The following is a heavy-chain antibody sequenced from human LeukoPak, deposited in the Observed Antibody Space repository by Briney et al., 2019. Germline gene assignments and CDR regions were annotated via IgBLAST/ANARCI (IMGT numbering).Heavy chain of an antibody. CDR1: GGSIRSYY. V-gene: IGHV4-4*07. CDR2: IYTSGST. J-gene: IGHJ5*02. D-gene: IGHD4-11*01. CDR3: ARDDTVTTSGWFDP. Sequence: SETLSLTXTVSGGSIRSYYWSWIRQPAGKGLEWIGRIYTSGSTNYNPSLKSRVTMSVDTSKNQFSLKLSSVTAADTAVYYCARDDTVTTSGWFDPWGQGTLVTVSS.